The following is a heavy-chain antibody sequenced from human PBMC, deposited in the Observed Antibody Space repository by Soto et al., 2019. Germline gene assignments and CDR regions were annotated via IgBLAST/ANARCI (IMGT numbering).Heavy chain of an antibody. V-gene: IGHV3-74*01. CDR1: GFTFSSYW. D-gene: IGHD2-15*01. CDR2: INSDGSST. CDR3: ARTSLVVPAATREDY. J-gene: IGHJ4*02. Sequence: EVQLVESGGGLVQPGGSLRLFCAASGFTFSSYWMHWVRQAPGKGLVWVSRINSDGSSTSYADSVKGRFTISRDNAKNTVYLQMNSLRAEDTAVYYCARTSLVVPAATREDYWGQGTLVTVSS.